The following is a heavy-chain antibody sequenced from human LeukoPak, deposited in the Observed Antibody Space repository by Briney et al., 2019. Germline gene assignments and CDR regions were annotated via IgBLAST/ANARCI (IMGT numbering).Heavy chain of an antibody. V-gene: IGHV3-30-3*01. CDR1: GFTFSSYA. J-gene: IGHJ4*02. D-gene: IGHD3-10*01. CDR2: ISYDGSNK. Sequence: GGSLRLSCAASGFTFSSYAVHWVRQAPGKGLEWVAVISYDGSNKYYADSVKGRFTISRDNSKNTLYLQMNSLRAEDTAVYYCAREVGMVRGVRVDCYFDYWGQGTLVTVSS. CDR3: AREVGMVRGVRVDCYFDY.